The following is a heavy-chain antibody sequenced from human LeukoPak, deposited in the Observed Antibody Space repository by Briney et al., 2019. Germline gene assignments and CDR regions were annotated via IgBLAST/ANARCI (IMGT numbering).Heavy chain of an antibody. J-gene: IGHJ6*03. Sequence: SETLSLTCTVSGGSISSGSYYWSWIRQPAGKGLEWIGYIYYSGSTNYNPSLKSRVTISVDTSKNQFSLKLSSVTAADTAVYYCARGTYCGGDCYSSPPNYYYYMDVWGKGTTVTVSS. D-gene: IGHD2-21*02. CDR1: GGSISSGSYY. V-gene: IGHV4-61*10. CDR3: ARGTYCGGDCYSSPPNYYYYMDV. CDR2: IYYSGST.